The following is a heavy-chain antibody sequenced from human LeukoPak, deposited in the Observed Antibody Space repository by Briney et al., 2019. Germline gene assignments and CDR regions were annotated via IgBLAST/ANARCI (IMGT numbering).Heavy chain of an antibody. D-gene: IGHD3-10*01. CDR2: ISGRGIST. CDR1: GFTFSSYA. J-gene: IGHJ4*02. Sequence: GGSLRLSCEASGFTFSSYAMTWVRQASGEGLEWVSAISGRGISTYYADSVKGRFTISRDNSRNTLFLQMNSLRAEDTAVYYCANLLSTNSGSGSPFENWGQGTLVTVSS. V-gene: IGHV3-23*01. CDR3: ANLLSTNSGSGSPFEN.